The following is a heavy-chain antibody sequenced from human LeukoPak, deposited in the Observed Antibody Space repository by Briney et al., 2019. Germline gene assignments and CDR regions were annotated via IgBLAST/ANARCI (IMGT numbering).Heavy chain of an antibody. J-gene: IGHJ6*03. V-gene: IGHV1-2*02. CDR1: GYTFTGYY. CDR3: ARAPLTRYWYESSFDHDTFYYYMDV. CDR2: INPDSGGT. D-gene: IGHD3-22*01. Sequence: ASVKVSCKASGYTFTGYYMHWVRQAPGQGLEWMGWINPDSGGTNYAQKFQGRVTMTRATSINTAYMELSRLRSDDTAVYYCARAPLTRYWYESSFDHDTFYYYMDVWGKGTTVTVSS.